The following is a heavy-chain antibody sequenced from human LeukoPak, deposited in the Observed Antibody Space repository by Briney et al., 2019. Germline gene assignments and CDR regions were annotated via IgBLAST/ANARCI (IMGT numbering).Heavy chain of an antibody. V-gene: IGHV1-69*01. CDR1: GGTSSSYA. CDR2: IIPIFGTA. Sequence: SVKVSCKASGGTSSSYAISWVRQAPGQGLEWMGGIIPIFGTANYAQKFQGRVTITADESTSTAYMELSSLRSEDTAVYYCARVPYYYGSGSYSSDAFDIWGQGTMVTVSS. J-gene: IGHJ3*02. CDR3: ARVPYYYGSGSYSSDAFDI. D-gene: IGHD3-10*01.